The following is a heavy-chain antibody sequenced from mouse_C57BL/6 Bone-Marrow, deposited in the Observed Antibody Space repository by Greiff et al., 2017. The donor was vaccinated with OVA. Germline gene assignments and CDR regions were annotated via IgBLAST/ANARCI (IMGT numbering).Heavy chain of an antibody. CDR1: GFTFSDFY. J-gene: IGHJ1*03. CDR2: IRNKANDYTT. V-gene: IGHV7-1*01. Sequence: EVHLVESGGGLVQSGRSLRLSCATSGFTFSDFYMEWVRQAPGKGLEWIAAIRNKANDYTTEYSASVKGRFIVSRDTSHSILYLQMNALRAEDTAIYYCARDDYYWYFDVWGTGTTVTVSS. CDR3: ARDDYYWYFDV.